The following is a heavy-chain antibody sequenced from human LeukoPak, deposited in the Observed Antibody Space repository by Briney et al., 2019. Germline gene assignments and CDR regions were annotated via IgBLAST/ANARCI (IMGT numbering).Heavy chain of an antibody. CDR1: GFTFSSYS. CDR3: ARVGENYYDSSRIDY. CDR2: ISSSSSYI. J-gene: IGHJ4*02. Sequence: GGSLRLSCAASGFTFSSYSMNWVRQAPGKGLEWVSCISSSSSYIYYADSVKGRFTISRDNAKNSLYLQMNSLRAEDTAVYYCARVGENYYDSSRIDYWGQGTLVTVSS. V-gene: IGHV3-21*01. D-gene: IGHD3-22*01.